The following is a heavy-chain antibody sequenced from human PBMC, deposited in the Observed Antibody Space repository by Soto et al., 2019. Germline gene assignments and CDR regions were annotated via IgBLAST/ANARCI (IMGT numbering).Heavy chain of an antibody. V-gene: IGHV3-23*01. CDR3: AKSGRYCSGGSCYTDSP. Sequence: GGSLRLSCAASGFTFSSYAMSWVRQAPGKGLEWVSAISGSGGSTYYADSVKGRFTISRDNSKNTLYLQMNSLRAEDTAVYYCAKSGRYCSGGSCYTDSPWGQGTLVTVSS. CDR1: GFTFSSYA. CDR2: ISGSGGST. D-gene: IGHD2-15*01. J-gene: IGHJ5*02.